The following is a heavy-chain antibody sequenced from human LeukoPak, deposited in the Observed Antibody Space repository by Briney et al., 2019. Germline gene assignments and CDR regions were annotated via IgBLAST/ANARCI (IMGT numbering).Heavy chain of an antibody. Sequence: GGSLRLSCAASGFIVSANYMSWVRQAPGKGLEWVSVIYSGGSTYYADSVKGRFTISRDNADNSLCLQMNSLRAEDTAVYYCATDDYDNSGQHYWGQGTLVTVSS. J-gene: IGHJ4*02. CDR3: ATDDYDNSGQHY. CDR1: GFIVSANY. D-gene: IGHD3-22*01. V-gene: IGHV3-53*01. CDR2: IYSGGST.